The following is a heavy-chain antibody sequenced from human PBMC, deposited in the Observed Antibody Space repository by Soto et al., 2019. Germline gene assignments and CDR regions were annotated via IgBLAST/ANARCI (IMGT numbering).Heavy chain of an antibody. CDR2: ISNRGSSA. D-gene: IGHD2-21*01. J-gene: IGHJ4*02. V-gene: IGHV3-23*04. Sequence: EVHLVQSGGGLVQPGESLSLSCVASGFTFNDYAMHWVRQTPGKGLEWVAAISNRGSSAYYADSVTGRFTISRDKATKTLSLHMHTLRVEDTAVYFCAKAFCDAATCFPCESWGQGTPVAVSP. CDR3: AKAFCDAATCFPCES. CDR1: GFTFNDYA.